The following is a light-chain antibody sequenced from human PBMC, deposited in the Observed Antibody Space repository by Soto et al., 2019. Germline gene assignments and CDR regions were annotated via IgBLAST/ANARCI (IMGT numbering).Light chain of an antibody. CDR1: SSDVGGYNH. CDR3: SSYTTRSNWV. J-gene: IGLJ3*02. Sequence: QSALTQPASVSGSPGQSITISCTGTSSDVGGYNHVSWYQQHPGKAPKLIIYEVSNRPSGVSTRFSGSKSGNTASLSISGLQAEYESEYYCSSYTTRSNWVFGGGTKLTVL. V-gene: IGLV2-14*01. CDR2: EVS.